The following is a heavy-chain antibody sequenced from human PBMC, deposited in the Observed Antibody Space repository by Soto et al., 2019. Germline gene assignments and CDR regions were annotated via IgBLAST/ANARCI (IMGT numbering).Heavy chain of an antibody. D-gene: IGHD3-10*01. CDR2: IGFAGDT. J-gene: IGHJ5*02. Sequence: PGGSLRRSWVASGFIFSNFDMHWVRQTTEKGLEWVSGIGFAGDTNYSGSVKGRFTISRENAKNSLFLQMNSLRVGDTAVYYCVRGLPGGFDPWGQGTLVTVSS. CDR1: GFIFSNFD. V-gene: IGHV3-13*01. CDR3: VRGLPGGFDP.